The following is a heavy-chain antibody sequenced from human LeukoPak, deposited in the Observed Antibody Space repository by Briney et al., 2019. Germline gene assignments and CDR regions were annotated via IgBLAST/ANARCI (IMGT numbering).Heavy chain of an antibody. J-gene: IGHJ4*02. D-gene: IGHD3-22*01. V-gene: IGHV3-53*01. CDR3: AREVRGYYFDY. CDR1: GFIFSSNY. CDR2: ISSGGNT. Sequence: GGSLRLSCAASGFIFSSNYMSWVRQAPGKGLEWVSVISSGGNTYYADSVKGRFTISRDNSKNTLYLQMNGLRAEDTAVYYCAREVRGYYFDYWGQGTLVTVSS.